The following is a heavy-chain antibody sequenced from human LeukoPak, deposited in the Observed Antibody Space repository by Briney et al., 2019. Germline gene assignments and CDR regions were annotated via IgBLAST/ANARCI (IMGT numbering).Heavy chain of an antibody. CDR2: IYYSGST. CDR1: GGSISSGGYY. Sequence: SETLSLTCTVSGGSISSGGYYWSWIRQHPGKGLEWIGYIYYSGSTYYNPSLKSRVTISVDTSKNQFSLKLSSVTAADTAVYYCAREKMVYSFDYWGQGTLVTVSS. D-gene: IGHD2-8*01. V-gene: IGHV4-31*03. CDR3: AREKMVYSFDY. J-gene: IGHJ4*02.